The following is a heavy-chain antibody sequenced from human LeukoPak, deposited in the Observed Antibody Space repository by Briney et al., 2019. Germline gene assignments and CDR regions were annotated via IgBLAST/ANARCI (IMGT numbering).Heavy chain of an antibody. V-gene: IGHV3-21*01. CDR3: ARVEGIAYPGDALDI. J-gene: IGHJ3*02. Sequence: GGSLRLSCAASGFTFDDYAMHWVRQAPGKGLEWVSAVSYSGTYIYYADSVKGRFTISRDNAKNSVYLQMNSLRAEDTAVYFCARVEGIAYPGDALDIWGQGTLVTVSS. D-gene: IGHD6-13*01. CDR1: GFTFDDYA. CDR2: VSYSGTYI.